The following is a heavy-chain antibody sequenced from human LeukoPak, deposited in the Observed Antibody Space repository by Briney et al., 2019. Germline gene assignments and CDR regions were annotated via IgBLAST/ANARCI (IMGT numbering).Heavy chain of an antibody. V-gene: IGHV3-23*01. D-gene: IGHD3-22*01. Sequence: GGSLRLSCAASGFTFSSYAMSWGRQAPGKGLERVSAISGSGGSTYYADSVKGRFTISRDNSKNTLYLQMNSLRAEDTAVYYCAKANYDSSGYYYYGMDVWGQGTTVTVSS. CDR2: ISGSGGST. CDR1: GFTFSSYA. CDR3: AKANYDSSGYYYYGMDV. J-gene: IGHJ6*02.